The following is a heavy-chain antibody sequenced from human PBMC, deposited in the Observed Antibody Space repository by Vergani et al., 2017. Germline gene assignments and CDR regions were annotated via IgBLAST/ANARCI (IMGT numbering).Heavy chain of an antibody. CDR1: GGPFSSYA. Sequence: QVQLVQSGAEVKKPGSSVKVSCKASGGPFSSYAISWVRQAPGQGLEWMGGIIPIFGTANYAQKFQGRVTITADESTGTAYMELSSLRSEDTAVYYCAGDPNDFWSGYYGEGNWFDPWGQGTLVTVSS. V-gene: IGHV1-69*01. CDR3: AGDPNDFWSGYYGEGNWFDP. D-gene: IGHD3-3*01. J-gene: IGHJ5*02. CDR2: IIPIFGTA.